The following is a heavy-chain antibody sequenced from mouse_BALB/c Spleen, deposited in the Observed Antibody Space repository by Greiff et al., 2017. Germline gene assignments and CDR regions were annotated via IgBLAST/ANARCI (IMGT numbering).Heavy chain of an antibody. J-gene: IGHJ3*01. V-gene: IGHV1-15*01. CDR1: GYTFTDYE. CDR2: IDPETGGT. CDR3: TRDAWFAY. Sequence: VHLVESGAELVRPGASVTLSCKASGYTFTDYEMHWVKQTPVHGLEWIGAIDPETGGTAYNQKFKGKATLTADKSSSTAYMELRSLTSEDSAVYYCTRDAWFAYWGQGTLVTVSA.